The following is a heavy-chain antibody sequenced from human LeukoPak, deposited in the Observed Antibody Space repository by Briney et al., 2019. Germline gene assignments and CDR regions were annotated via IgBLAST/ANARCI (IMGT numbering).Heavy chain of an antibody. J-gene: IGHJ5*02. Sequence: SQTLSLTCTVSGGPISSGGYYWSWIRQHPGKGLEWIGYIYYSGSTYYNPSLKSRVTISVDTSKNQFSLKLSSVTAADTAVYYCARDRHYYYGSGSYCGEFDPWGQGTLVTVSS. D-gene: IGHD3-10*01. CDR3: ARDRHYYYGSGSYCGEFDP. V-gene: IGHV4-31*03. CDR1: GGPISSGGYY. CDR2: IYYSGST.